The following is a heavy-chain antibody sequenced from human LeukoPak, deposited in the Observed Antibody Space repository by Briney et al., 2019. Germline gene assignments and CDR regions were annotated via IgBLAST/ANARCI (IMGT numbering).Heavy chain of an antibody. CDR1: GYSFTSYW. CDR2: IYPGDSDT. D-gene: IGHD6-13*01. CDR3: AGHQAAAGPAHYYYYYMDV. V-gene: IGHV5-51*01. Sequence: GESLKISCKGSGYSFTSYWIGWVRQMPGKGLEWMGIIYPGDSDTRYSPSFQGQVTISADKSISTAYLQWSSLKASDTAMYYCAGHQAAAGPAHYYYYYMDVWGKGTTVTVSS. J-gene: IGHJ6*03.